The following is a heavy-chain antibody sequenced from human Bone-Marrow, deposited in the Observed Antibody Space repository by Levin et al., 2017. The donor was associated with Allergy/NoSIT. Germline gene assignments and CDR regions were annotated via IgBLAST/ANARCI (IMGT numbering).Heavy chain of an antibody. CDR3: ARDLRYDYVWGRYLPSEFDY. Sequence: GGSLRLSCAASGFTFSSYWMSWVRQAPGKGLEWVANIKQDGSEKYYVDSVKGRFTISRDNAKNSLYLQMNSLRAEDTAVYYCARDLRYDYVWGRYLPSEFDYWGQGTLVTVSS. J-gene: IGHJ4*02. CDR2: IKQDGSEK. V-gene: IGHV3-7*01. D-gene: IGHD3-16*02. CDR1: GFTFSSYW.